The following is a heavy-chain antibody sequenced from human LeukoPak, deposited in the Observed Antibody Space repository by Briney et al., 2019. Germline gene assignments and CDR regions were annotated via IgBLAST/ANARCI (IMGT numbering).Heavy chain of an antibody. CDR2: VYYSGST. CDR3: ARGDYAAWFDP. D-gene: IGHD4/OR15-4a*01. Sequence: SETLSLTCNVSGDSITSGGFYWAWIRQSPGKGLEWIGNVYYSGSTQYNPSLRGRVSISMDMTKNQFSLNLNSVSVTDTAIYYCARGDYAAWFDPWGQGTLVTVSS. V-gene: IGHV4-39*07. J-gene: IGHJ5*02. CDR1: GDSITSGGFY.